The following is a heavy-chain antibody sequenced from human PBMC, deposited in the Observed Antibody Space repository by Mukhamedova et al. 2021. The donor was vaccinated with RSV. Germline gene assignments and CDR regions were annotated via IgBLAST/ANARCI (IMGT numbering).Heavy chain of an antibody. CDR2: ISGDGGST. D-gene: IGHD3-10*01. J-gene: IGHJ4*02. V-gene: IGHV3-43*02. CDR3: AKATSFGLGSWHLDY. Sequence: GRQAPGKGLEWVSFISGDGGSTHYADSMRGRFTISRDHSKNSLYLQMNSLRIEDSAFYYCAKATSFGLGSWHLDYWGQGILVTVSS.